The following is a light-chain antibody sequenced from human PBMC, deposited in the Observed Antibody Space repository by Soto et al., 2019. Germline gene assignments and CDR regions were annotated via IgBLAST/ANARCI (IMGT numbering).Light chain of an antibody. Sequence: EIVMTQSPVTLSLSPGERATLSCRAGESVSSNLAWYQQKPGQAPRLLIYGASTRATGVPARFSGSGSGTDFTLTISRLEPEDFAVYSCQQYDSTPATFGQGTKVDIK. CDR1: ESVSSN. V-gene: IGKV3-15*01. CDR3: QQYDSTPAT. CDR2: GAS. J-gene: IGKJ1*01.